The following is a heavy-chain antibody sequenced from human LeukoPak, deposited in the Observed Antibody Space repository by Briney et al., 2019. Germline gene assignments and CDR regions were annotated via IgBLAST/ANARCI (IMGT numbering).Heavy chain of an antibody. Sequence: PSETLSLTCAVYGGSFSGYYWSWIRQPPGKGLEWIGEINHSGSTNYNPSLKSRVTISVDTSKNQFSLKLSSVTAADTAVYYCARVDWGYYTQLPLPWGRGTLVTVSS. D-gene: IGHD3-3*01. CDR2: INHSGST. CDR3: ARVDWGYYTQLPLP. V-gene: IGHV4-34*01. J-gene: IGHJ5*02. CDR1: GGSFSGYY.